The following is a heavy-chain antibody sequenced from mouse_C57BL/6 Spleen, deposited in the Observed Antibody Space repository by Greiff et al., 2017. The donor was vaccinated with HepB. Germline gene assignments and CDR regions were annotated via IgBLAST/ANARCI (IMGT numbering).Heavy chain of an antibody. J-gene: IGHJ3*01. CDR3: ATYDGYFRGFAY. CDR2: INYDGSST. CDR1: GFTFSDYY. V-gene: IGHV5-16*01. Sequence: EVKVVESEGGLVQPGSSMKLSCTASGFTFSDYYMAWVRQVPEKGLEWVANINYDGSSTYYLDSLKSRFIISRDNAKNILYLQMSSLKSEDTATYYCATYDGYFRGFAYWGQGTLVTVSA. D-gene: IGHD2-3*01.